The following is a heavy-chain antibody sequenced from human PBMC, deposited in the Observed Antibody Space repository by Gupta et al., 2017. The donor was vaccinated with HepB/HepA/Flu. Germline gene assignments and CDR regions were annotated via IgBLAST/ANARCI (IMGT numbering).Heavy chain of an antibody. Sequence: QVQLVQSGAEVKKPGASVKASCQASGDSFTGLHIHWVRQAPGQGLEWMGWINPNSGGTNYAQKFQDWVTMSRDTSISTAYMELRSLKSDDTAIYYCARGGGIALEFDYWGQGTLVTVSS. D-gene: IGHD6-13*01. CDR2: INPNSGGT. CDR3: ARGGGIALEFDY. CDR1: GDSFTGLH. V-gene: IGHV1-2*04. J-gene: IGHJ4*02.